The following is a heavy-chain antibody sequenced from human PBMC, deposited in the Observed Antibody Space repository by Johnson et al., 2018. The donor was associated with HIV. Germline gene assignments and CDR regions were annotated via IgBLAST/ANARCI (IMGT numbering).Heavy chain of an antibody. Sequence: QVQLVESGGGVVQPGRSLRLSCAASRFTFSSYAMHWVRQAPGKGLEWVAVISYDGSKRYYADSVRGRFTIFRDNSENTLYLQMNSLRAEDTAVYFCAKDRTSWGFDAFDLWGQGTMVTVSS. D-gene: IGHD3-16*01. CDR2: ISYDGSKR. CDR3: AKDRTSWGFDAFDL. J-gene: IGHJ3*01. V-gene: IGHV3-30*07. CDR1: RFTFSSYA.